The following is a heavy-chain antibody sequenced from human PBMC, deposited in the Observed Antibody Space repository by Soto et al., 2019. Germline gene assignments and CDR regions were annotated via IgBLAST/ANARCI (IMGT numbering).Heavy chain of an antibody. J-gene: IGHJ6*02. D-gene: IGHD6-6*01. CDR3: ARCVDSSSGYYYYYGMDV. Sequence: GASVKVSCKASGYTFTSYGIRWVRQAPGQGLELMGWISAYNGNTNYAQKLQGRVTMTTDTSTSTAYMELRSLRSDDTAVYYCARCVDSSSGYYYYYGMDVWGQGTTVT. V-gene: IGHV1-18*04. CDR2: ISAYNGNT. CDR1: GYTFTSYG.